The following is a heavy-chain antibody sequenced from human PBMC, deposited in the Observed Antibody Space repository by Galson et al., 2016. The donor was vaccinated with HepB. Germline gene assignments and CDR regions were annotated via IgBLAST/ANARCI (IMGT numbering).Heavy chain of an antibody. Sequence: SLRLSCAASGSTFSTYPMGWVRQAPGKGPEWVSGINAGCNNRYYSDSVQGRFAISRDNSKNTLYLQLDNLRGEDTAVYYCVKYVGLAGFDYWGQGTLVIVSS. D-gene: IGHD1-26*01. CDR2: INAGCNNR. CDR3: VKYVGLAGFDY. V-gene: IGHV3-23*01. J-gene: IGHJ4*02. CDR1: GSTFSTYP.